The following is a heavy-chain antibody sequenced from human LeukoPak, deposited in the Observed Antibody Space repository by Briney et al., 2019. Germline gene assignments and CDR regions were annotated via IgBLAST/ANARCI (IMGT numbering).Heavy chain of an antibody. Sequence: GGSLRLSCAASGFTFSSYSMNWVRQAPGKGLEWVSSISSSSSYIYYADSVKGRFTISRDNAKSSLYLQMNSLRAEDTAVYCCARDLGSYQDYWGQGTLVSVSS. V-gene: IGHV3-21*01. D-gene: IGHD5-18*01. CDR3: ARDLGSYQDY. CDR2: ISSSSSYI. CDR1: GFTFSSYS. J-gene: IGHJ4*02.